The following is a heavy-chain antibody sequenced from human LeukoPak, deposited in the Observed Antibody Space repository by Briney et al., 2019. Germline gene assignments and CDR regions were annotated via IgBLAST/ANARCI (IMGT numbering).Heavy chain of an antibody. V-gene: IGHV1-2*02. CDR3: ARATGYHDSSGYYSSFYFDY. CDR2: INPKSGDT. CDR1: GYTLTDRY. D-gene: IGHD3-22*01. Sequence: ASVKVSCKTSGYTLTDRYVHWVRQAPGQGLEWLGWINPKSGDTNFAQKFQGRVTMAGDTSVNTAYMELNRLTSDDTATYYCARATGYHDSSGYYSSFYFDYWGQGSLVTVSS. J-gene: IGHJ4*02.